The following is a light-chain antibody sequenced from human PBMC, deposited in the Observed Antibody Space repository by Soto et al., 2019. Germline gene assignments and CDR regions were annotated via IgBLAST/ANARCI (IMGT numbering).Light chain of an antibody. CDR2: EVR. J-gene: IGLJ2*01. CDR1: SSDLGAYDY. Sequence: QSALTQPASVSGSPGQSITISCTGTSSDLGAYDYVYWYQQHPGKAPKLMIYEVRNRPSGVSNRFSGSKSGSTASLTISGLQPEDEATYFCSSYTSSSTLIFGGGTKLAVL. CDR3: SSYTSSSTLI. V-gene: IGLV2-14*01.